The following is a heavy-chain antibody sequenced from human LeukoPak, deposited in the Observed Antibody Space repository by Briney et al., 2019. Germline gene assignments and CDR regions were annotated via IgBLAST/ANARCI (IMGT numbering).Heavy chain of an antibody. Sequence: SETLSLTCAVYGGSFSGYYWSWIRQPPGKGLEWIGEINHSGSTNYNPSLKSRVTISVDTSKNQFSLKLSSVTAADTAVYYCARAATITGDAFDIWGQGTMVTVSS. CDR2: INHSGST. CDR3: ARAATITGDAFDI. D-gene: IGHD5-12*01. V-gene: IGHV4-34*01. J-gene: IGHJ3*02. CDR1: GGSFSGYY.